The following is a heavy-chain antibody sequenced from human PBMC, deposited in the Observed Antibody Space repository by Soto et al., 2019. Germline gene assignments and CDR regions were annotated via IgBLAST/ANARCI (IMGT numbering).Heavy chain of an antibody. D-gene: IGHD4-4*01. V-gene: IGHV3-9*01. CDR1: GFTFDDYA. J-gene: IGHJ3*02. Sequence: EVQLVETGGGLVQPGRSLRLSCAASGFTFDDYAMHWVRQAPGKGLEWVSGISWNSGSIGYADSVKGRFTISRDNAKNSLYLQMNSLRAEDTALYYCAKDTSYTNAFDIWGQGTMVTGSS. CDR3: AKDTSYTNAFDI. CDR2: ISWNSGSI.